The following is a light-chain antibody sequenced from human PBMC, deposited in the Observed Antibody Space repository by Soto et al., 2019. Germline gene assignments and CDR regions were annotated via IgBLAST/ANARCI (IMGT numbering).Light chain of an antibody. V-gene: IGKV1-5*01. CDR2: DAS. Sequence: DIQITQSPSTLSASVGDRVTITCRASQSISSWLAWYQQKPGKAPKLLIYDASSLESGVPSRFSGSGSGTEFTLTISSLQPDDFATYYCQQYNRYPYTFGQGTKLEIK. CDR1: QSISSW. J-gene: IGKJ2*01. CDR3: QQYNRYPYT.